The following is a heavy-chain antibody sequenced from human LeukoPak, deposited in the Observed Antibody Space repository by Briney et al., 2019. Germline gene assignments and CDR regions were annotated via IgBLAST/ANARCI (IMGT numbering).Heavy chain of an antibody. CDR3: AKDLYQKYTFDY. D-gene: IGHD1-1*01. V-gene: IGHV3-30*18. CDR1: GFTFSSDG. J-gene: IGHJ4*02. Sequence: GRSLTLSCAASGFTFSSDGMHWVRQAPGKGLEWVTVISYDGSIKYYADSVKGRFTISRDNSKNTLYLQMNSLRAEDTAVYYCAKDLYQKYTFDYWGQGTLVAVSS. CDR2: ISYDGSIK.